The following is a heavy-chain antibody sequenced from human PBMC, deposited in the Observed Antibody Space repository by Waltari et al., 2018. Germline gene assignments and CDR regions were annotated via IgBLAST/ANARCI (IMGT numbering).Heavy chain of an antibody. Sequence: HVQLQESGPGLVNPSETLSLTCTVSGYSLSSGYSWGWIRPPPGKGLEWIGRIYTSGSTNYNPSLKSRVTISVDTSKNQFSLKLSSVTAADTAVYYCAREGKVGATLVWGQGTLVTVSS. J-gene: IGHJ4*02. D-gene: IGHD1-26*01. V-gene: IGHV4-38-2*02. CDR2: IYTSGST. CDR1: GYSLSSGYS. CDR3: AREGKVGATLV.